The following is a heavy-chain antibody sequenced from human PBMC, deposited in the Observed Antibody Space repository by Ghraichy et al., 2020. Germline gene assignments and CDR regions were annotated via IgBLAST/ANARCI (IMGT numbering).Heavy chain of an antibody. CDR1: GGSFSGYY. Sequence: SETLSLTCAVYGGSFSGYYWSWIRQPPGKGLEWIGEINHSGSTNYNPSLKSRVTISVDTSKNQFSLKLSSVTAADTAVYYCARGGSLMVRGVIVYYYYGMDVWGQGTTVTVSS. CDR2: INHSGST. J-gene: IGHJ6*02. V-gene: IGHV4-34*01. CDR3: ARGGSLMVRGVIVYYYYGMDV. D-gene: IGHD3-10*01.